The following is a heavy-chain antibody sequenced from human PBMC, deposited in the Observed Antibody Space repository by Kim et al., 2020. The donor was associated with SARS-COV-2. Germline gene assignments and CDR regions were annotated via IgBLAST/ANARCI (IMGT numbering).Heavy chain of an antibody. CDR2: INHSGST. V-gene: IGHV4-34*01. J-gene: IGHJ4*02. CDR3: ARPRYYYGSGSRQPFDY. D-gene: IGHD3-10*01. Sequence: SETLSLTCAVYGGSFSGYYWSWIRQPPGKGLEWIGEINHSGSTNYNPSLKSRVTISVDTSKNQFSLKLSSVTAADTAVYYCARPRYYYGSGSRQPFDYWGQGTLVTVSS. CDR1: GGSFSGYY.